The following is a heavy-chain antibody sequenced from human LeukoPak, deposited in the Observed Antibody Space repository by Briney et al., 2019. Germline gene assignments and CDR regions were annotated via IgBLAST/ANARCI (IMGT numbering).Heavy chain of an antibody. V-gene: IGHV4-61*01. CDR3: TRTNYGDYNWFDP. CDR2: IHYSGST. D-gene: IGHD4-17*01. J-gene: IGHJ5*02. Sequence: SETLSLTCTVSGGAVSSGSYYWSWIRQPPGQGLEWIGYIHYSGSTKSNPSLKSRVTMSVDTSKNQFSLKVTSVTAADTAIYYCTRTNYGDYNWFDPWGQGTLVTVSS. CDR1: GGAVSSGSYY.